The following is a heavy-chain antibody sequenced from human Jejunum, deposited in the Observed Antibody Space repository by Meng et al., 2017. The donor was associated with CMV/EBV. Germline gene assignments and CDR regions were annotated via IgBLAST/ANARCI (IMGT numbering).Heavy chain of an antibody. D-gene: IGHD2-8*01. V-gene: IGHV5-51*01. CDR3: ARLQGVTARDAFDI. CDR2: LYPGDSDP. CDR1: AYDFATCC. Sequence: AYDFATCCIGSLLQLPPTSLLWLRVLYPGDSDPTYSPSFQGQVTISADMSITPAYLQWSSLTASDTAMYYCARLQGVTARDAFDIWGQGTVVTVSS. J-gene: IGHJ3*02.